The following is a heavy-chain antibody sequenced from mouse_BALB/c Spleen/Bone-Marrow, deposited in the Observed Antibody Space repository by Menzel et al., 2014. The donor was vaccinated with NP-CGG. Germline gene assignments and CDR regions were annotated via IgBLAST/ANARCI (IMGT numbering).Heavy chain of an antibody. J-gene: IGHJ2*01. CDR3: ARRGGEKDYFDY. CDR2: ITSGGRYT. V-gene: IGHV5-6*01. CDR1: GFTFSSYG. Sequence: EVQLQQSGEDLVKSGGSLKLFCAASGFTFSSYGMSWVRQTPDKRLEWVATITSGGRYTYYPDSVKGRFTISRDNAKNTLYLQMSSLKSEDTAMYYCARRGGEKDYFDYWGQGTTLTVSS.